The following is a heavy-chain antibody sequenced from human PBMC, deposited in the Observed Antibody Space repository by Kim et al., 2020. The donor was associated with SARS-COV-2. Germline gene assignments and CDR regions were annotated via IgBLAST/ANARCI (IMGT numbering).Heavy chain of an antibody. CDR3: ARATAAARGYGMDV. CDR1: GYPVGSGFF. Sequence: SETLSLTCSVSGYPVGSGFFWTWIRQPPGGGLEWIGNVHQTGETHVNPSLQTRATFSLDRSRNHFSLRLSSMTAADTAVYFCARATAAARGYGMDVWGLGTAVIVSS. V-gene: IGHV4-38-2*02. J-gene: IGHJ6*02. D-gene: IGHD6-25*01. CDR2: VHQTGET.